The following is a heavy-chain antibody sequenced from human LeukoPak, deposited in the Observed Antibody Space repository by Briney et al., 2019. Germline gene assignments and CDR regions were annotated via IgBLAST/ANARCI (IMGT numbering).Heavy chain of an antibody. Sequence: RASVKVSCKASGYTFTGYYMHWVRQAPGQGLEWMGWINPSNGDTNYAQNFQGRVTVTRDTSISTAYMELSWLTSDDTAVYYCARVGSSGWYVHPTPDYWGQGTLVTVSS. CDR2: INPSNGDT. CDR1: GYTFTGYY. CDR3: ARVGSSGWYVHPTPDY. D-gene: IGHD6-19*01. V-gene: IGHV1-2*02. J-gene: IGHJ4*02.